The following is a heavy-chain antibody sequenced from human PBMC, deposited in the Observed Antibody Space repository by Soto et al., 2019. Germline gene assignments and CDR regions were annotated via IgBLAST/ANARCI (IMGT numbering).Heavy chain of an antibody. CDR1: GYFFTSYA. V-gene: IGHV1-3*01. J-gene: IGHJ4*02. Sequence: ASVKVSCKASGYFFTSYAIHWVRQAPGPRLEWLGWINAANGHTKYSQNFQGRVIITRDTSANTVYMEVSSLKSGDTAVYCCARGSVAVAGRNQLDYWGQGTRVTVSS. CDR2: INAANGHT. CDR3: ARGSVAVAGRNQLDY. D-gene: IGHD6-19*01.